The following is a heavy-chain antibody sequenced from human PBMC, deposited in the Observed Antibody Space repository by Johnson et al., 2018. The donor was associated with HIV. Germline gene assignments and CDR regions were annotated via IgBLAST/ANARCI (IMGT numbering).Heavy chain of an antibody. CDR2: ISYDGSDK. J-gene: IGHJ3*02. CDR1: GFTFSSYA. D-gene: IGHD1-26*01. V-gene: IGHV3-30*04. Sequence: VQLVESGGGVVQPGRSLRLSCAASGFTFSSYAMHWVRQAPAKGLEWVAVISYDGSDKDYADSVKGRFTISRDNSKNTLYLQMNSLRAEDTALYYCAKGGYSGSYFGFDIWGQGTLVTVSS. CDR3: AKGGYSGSYFGFDI.